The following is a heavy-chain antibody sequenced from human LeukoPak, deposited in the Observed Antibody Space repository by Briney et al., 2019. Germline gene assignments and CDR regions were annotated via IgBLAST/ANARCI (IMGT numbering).Heavy chain of an antibody. CDR1: GYSFASYW. Sequence: SGESLKISCKGSGYSFASYWIGWVRQMPGKGLEWMGIIYPGDSDTRYSPSFQGQVTIPADKSISTAYLQWSSLKASDTAMYYCARHPACSGGSCWVSQFFDYWGQGTLVTVSS. CDR2: IYPGDSDT. CDR3: ARHPACSGGSCWVSQFFDY. D-gene: IGHD2-15*01. V-gene: IGHV5-51*01. J-gene: IGHJ4*02.